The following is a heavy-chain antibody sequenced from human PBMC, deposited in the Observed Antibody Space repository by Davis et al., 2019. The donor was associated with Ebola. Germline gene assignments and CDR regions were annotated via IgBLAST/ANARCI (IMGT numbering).Heavy chain of an antibody. CDR3: AKPNYDRSGYYYDYYGMDV. CDR1: GGSISSYY. V-gene: IGHV4-59*08. Sequence: SETLSLTCTVSGGSISSYYWSWIRQPPGKGLEWIGYIYYSGSTNYNPSLKSRVTISVDTSKNQFSLKLSSVTAADTAVYYCAKPNYDRSGYYYDYYGMDVWGKGTTVTVSS. J-gene: IGHJ6*04. D-gene: IGHD3-22*01. CDR2: IYYSGST.